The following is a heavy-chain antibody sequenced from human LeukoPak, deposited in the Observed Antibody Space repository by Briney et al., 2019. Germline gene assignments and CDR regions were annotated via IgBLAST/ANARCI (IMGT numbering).Heavy chain of an antibody. Sequence: SETLSLTCAVYGGSFSGYYWSWIRQPPGKGLEWIGEINHSGSTNYNPSLKSRVTISVDTSKNQFSLKLSSVTAADTAGYYCGGAPVVPPWLVRGGYYFDYWGQGTLVTVSS. J-gene: IGHJ4*02. CDR3: GGAPVVPPWLVRGGYYFDY. CDR1: GGSFSGYY. CDR2: INHSGST. V-gene: IGHV4-34*01. D-gene: IGHD6-19*01.